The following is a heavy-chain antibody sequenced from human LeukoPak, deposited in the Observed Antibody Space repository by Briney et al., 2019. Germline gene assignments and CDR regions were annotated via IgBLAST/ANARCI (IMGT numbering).Heavy chain of an antibody. CDR1: GGSISSGSYY. CDR2: IYTSGST. D-gene: IGHD1-7*01. V-gene: IGHV4-61*02. CDR3: ARESLKLEIPDY. J-gene: IGHJ4*02. Sequence: SQTLSLTCTVSGGSISSGSYYWSWIRQPAWKGLEWIGRIYTSGSTNYNPSLKSRVTISVDTSKNQFSLKLSSVTAADTAVYYCARESLKLEIPDYWGQGTLVTVSS.